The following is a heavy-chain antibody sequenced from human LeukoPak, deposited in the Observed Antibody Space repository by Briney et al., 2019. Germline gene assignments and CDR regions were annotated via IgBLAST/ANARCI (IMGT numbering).Heavy chain of an antibody. CDR2: IYTSGST. V-gene: IGHV4-4*07. Sequence: PSQTLSLTRTVSGRSISSYYWSCIRQPAGKVMEWIGRIYTSGSTNYNPSLKSRVTMSVDTSKYQFSLKLSSVTAADTAVYYCARDQRYYDSSGYYPSYWYFDLWGRGTLVTVSS. CDR3: ARDQRYYDSSGYYPSYWYFDL. J-gene: IGHJ2*01. CDR1: GRSISSYY. D-gene: IGHD3-22*01.